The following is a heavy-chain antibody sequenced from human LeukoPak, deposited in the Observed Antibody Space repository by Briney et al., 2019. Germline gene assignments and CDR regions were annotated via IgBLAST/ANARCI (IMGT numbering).Heavy chain of an antibody. Sequence: SSVKVSCKASGGTFSSYAISWVRQAPGQGLEWMGRIIPIFGIANYAQKFQGRVTITADESTSTAYMELSSLRSEDTAVYYCARDPYSSSMGYYHGMDVWGQGTTVTVSS. D-gene: IGHD6-6*01. V-gene: IGHV1-69*15. CDR1: GGTFSSYA. CDR3: ARDPYSSSMGYYHGMDV. CDR2: IIPIFGIA. J-gene: IGHJ6*02.